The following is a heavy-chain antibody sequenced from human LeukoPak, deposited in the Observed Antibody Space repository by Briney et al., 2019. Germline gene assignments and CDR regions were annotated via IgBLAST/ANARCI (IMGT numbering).Heavy chain of an antibody. CDR3: ARGDFWSGYYTGLY. CDR2: IYSGGRI. CDR1: GFTFSNYG. D-gene: IGHD3-3*01. V-gene: IGHV3-53*04. Sequence: GSLRLSCAASGFTFSNYGIHWVRQAPGKGLEWVSVIYSGGRIYYADSVKGRFTISRHNSENTLYLQMNSLRAEDTAVYYCARGDFWSGYYTGLYWGQGTLVTVSS. J-gene: IGHJ4*02.